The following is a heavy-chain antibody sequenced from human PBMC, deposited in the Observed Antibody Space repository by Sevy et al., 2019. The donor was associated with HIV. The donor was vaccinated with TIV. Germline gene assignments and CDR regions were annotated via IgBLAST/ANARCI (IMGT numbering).Heavy chain of an antibody. V-gene: IGHV3-15*01. CDR1: GFTFSNAW. CDR2: IKSKTDGGTT. CDR3: TTDGAVVTKDY. Sequence: GGSLRLSCAASGFTFSNAWMSWVRQAPGKGLEWIGRIKSKTDGGTTDYAAPVKGRFTISRDDSKNTLYLQMNSLKTEDTVVYYCTTDGAVVTKDYWGQGTLVTVSS. J-gene: IGHJ4*02. D-gene: IGHD2-21*02.